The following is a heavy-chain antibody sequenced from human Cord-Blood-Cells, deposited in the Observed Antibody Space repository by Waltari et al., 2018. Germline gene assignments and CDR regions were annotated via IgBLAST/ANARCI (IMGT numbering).Heavy chain of an antibody. CDR1: GYTFTELS. J-gene: IGHJ4*02. Sequence: QVQLVQSGAEVKTPGASVKVSCKVSGYTFTELSIPCVRQAPGKGLEWMGGFDPEDGETIYAQKFQGRVTMTEDTSTDTAYMELSSLRSEDTAVYYCATLLEEQLVFDYWGQGTLVTVSS. CDR2: FDPEDGET. CDR3: ATLLEEQLVFDY. D-gene: IGHD6-6*01. V-gene: IGHV1-24*01.